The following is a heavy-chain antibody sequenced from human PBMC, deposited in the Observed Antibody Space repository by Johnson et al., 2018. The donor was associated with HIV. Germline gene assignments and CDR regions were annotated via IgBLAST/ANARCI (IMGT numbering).Heavy chain of an antibody. J-gene: IGHJ3*02. CDR1: GFTFSSYG. D-gene: IGHD3-3*01. V-gene: IGHV3-30*02. CDR2: IRYDGSNK. Sequence: QVQLVESGGGVVQPGGSLRLSCAASGFTFSSYGMHWVRQAPGKGLEWVAFIRYDGSNKYYADSVKGRFTISRDSAKKSLYLQMNSLRAEDTALYYCAKDPFSFGVAMTAFDIWGQGTSVAVSS. CDR3: AKDPFSFGVAMTAFDI.